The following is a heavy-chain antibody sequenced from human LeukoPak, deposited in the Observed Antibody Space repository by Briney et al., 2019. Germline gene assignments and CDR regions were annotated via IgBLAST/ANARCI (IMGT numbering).Heavy chain of an antibody. CDR2: IKSKTDGGTT. CDR1: GFTFSNAW. CDR3: TTESYYDILTGYYIPDFDY. Sequence: GGSLRLSCAASGFTFSNAWMSWVRQAPGKGLEWVGRIKSKTDGGTTDYAAPVKGRFTISRDDSKNTLYLQMNSLKTEDTAVYYCTTESYYDILTGYYIPDFDYWGQGTLVTVSS. V-gene: IGHV3-15*01. J-gene: IGHJ4*02. D-gene: IGHD3-9*01.